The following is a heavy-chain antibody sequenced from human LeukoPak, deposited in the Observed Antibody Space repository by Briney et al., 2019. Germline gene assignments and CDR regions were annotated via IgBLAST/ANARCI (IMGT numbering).Heavy chain of an antibody. D-gene: IGHD3-3*01. V-gene: IGHV3-23*01. CDR1: GFTFSSYA. CDR3: AKGARGQYYDFWSGYYTHFDY. CDR2: ISGSGGST. J-gene: IGHJ4*02. Sequence: PGGSLRLSCAASGFTFSSYAMSWVRQAPGKGLEWVSAISGSGGSTYYADSVKGRFTISRDNSKNTLYLQMNSLRAEDTAVYYCAKGARGQYYDFWSGYYTHFDYWGQGTLVTVSS.